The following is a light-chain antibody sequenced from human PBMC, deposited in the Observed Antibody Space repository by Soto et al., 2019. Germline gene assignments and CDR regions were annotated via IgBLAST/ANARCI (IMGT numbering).Light chain of an antibody. V-gene: IGKV2-30*01. CDR3: MKALQTPRK. Sequence: DVVITHSPLSLSVTLVQPASISFTSSQILVNSDGNTYLNWFQQRPGQSPRRLIYKVSNRDAGVPARFSGSGSGTDFALKISRVEAEDVGVYYCMKALQTPRKFGQGTKVDIK. CDR1: QILVNSDGNTY. CDR2: KVS. J-gene: IGKJ1*01.